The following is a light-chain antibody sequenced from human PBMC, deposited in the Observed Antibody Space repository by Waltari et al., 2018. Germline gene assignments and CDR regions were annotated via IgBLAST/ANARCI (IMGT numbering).Light chain of an antibody. CDR3: QEFYSAAYT. Sequence: DIVMTQSPDSLAVSLGERATINCKSSQSVLLSSNNKNYLAWYHQKAGQPPRLPIYWASTRESGVPDRFSGSGSGTDFTLTISSLQAEDVAVYYCQEFYSAAYTFGQGTKLEIK. CDR2: WAS. CDR1: QSVLLSSNNKNY. J-gene: IGKJ2*01. V-gene: IGKV4-1*01.